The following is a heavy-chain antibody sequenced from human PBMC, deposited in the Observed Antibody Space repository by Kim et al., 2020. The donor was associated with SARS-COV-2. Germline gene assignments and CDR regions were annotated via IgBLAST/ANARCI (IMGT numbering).Heavy chain of an antibody. V-gene: IGHV3-74*03. Sequence: GSTNTYADPVKGRFTISRDNAKNTLYLQMNSLRVEDTAVYFCARRSEFDYWGQGTLVTVSS. CDR2: GSTN. J-gene: IGHJ4*02. CDR3: ARRSEFDY.